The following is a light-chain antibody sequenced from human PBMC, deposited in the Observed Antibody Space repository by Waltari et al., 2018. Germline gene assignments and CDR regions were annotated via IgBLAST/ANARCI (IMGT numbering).Light chain of an antibody. CDR1: SSNIGAGHD. CDR2: GNN. J-gene: IGLJ3*02. Sequence: QSVLTQPPSMSGAPGQRVTISCTGSSSNIGAGHDVHWYQVFPGTAPKLLIYGNNNRPPGGPDRFSGSKSDTSAALAIGGLQAEDEADYYCQSFDIRLSGGVVFGGGTKVTVL. V-gene: IGLV1-40*01. CDR3: QSFDIRLSGGVV.